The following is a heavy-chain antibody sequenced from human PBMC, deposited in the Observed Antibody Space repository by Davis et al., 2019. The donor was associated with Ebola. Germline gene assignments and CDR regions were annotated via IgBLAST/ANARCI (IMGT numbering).Heavy chain of an antibody. V-gene: IGHV1-46*01. CDR3: ARGPHSSGYPHYYGMDV. J-gene: IGHJ6*02. CDR1: GYTFTSYY. Sequence: AASVKVSCKASGYTFTSYYMHWVRQAPGQGLEWMGIINPSGGSTSYAQKFQGRVTMTRDTSTSTVYMELGSLRSEDTAVYYCARGPHSSGYPHYYGMDVWGQGTTVTVSS. CDR2: INPSGGST. D-gene: IGHD3-22*01.